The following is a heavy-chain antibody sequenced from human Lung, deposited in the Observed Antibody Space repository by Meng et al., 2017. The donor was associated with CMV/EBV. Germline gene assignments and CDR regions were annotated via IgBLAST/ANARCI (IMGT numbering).Heavy chain of an antibody. CDR3: ASFPPPGKQWLVTDY. CDR1: GGSISSSNW. J-gene: IGHJ4*02. D-gene: IGHD6-19*01. V-gene: IGHV4-4*02. Sequence: QVRLQGSGPGLVKPSGTLSLTFAVSGGSISSSNWWSWVRQPPGKGLEWIGEIYHSGSTNYNPSLKSRVTISVDKSKNQFSLKLSSVTAADTAVYYCASFPPPGKQWLVTDYWGQGTLVTVSS. CDR2: IYHSGST.